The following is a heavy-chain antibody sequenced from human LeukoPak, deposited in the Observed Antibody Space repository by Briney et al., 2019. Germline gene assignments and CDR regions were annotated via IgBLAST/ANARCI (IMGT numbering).Heavy chain of an antibody. J-gene: IGHJ4*02. CDR2: ISAYNGNT. CDR1: GYTFTSYG. D-gene: IGHD3-10*01. V-gene: IGHV1-18*01. CDR3: ARDKTQIWFGEGLWYFDY. Sequence: ASVKVSCKASGYTFTSYGISWVRQAPGQGLEWMGWISAYNGNTNYAQKLQGRVTMTTDTSTRTAYMELRSLRSDDTAVYYCARDKTQIWFGEGLWYFDYWGQGTLVTVSS.